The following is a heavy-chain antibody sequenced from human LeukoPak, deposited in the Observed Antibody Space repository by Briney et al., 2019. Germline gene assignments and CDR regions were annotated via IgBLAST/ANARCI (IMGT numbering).Heavy chain of an antibody. CDR2: IKQDESKT. CDR3: ARRDCTSDSCTSGIDY. CDR1: GFTFSNYW. D-gene: IGHD2-2*01. Sequence: GGSLRLSCAASGFTFSNYWMTWVRQAPGKGLEWVTHIKQDESKTYYVDSVKGRFIISRDNAKNSLYLQMNSLRAEDTAVYYCARRDCTSDSCTSGIDYWGQGIPVSVSS. V-gene: IGHV3-7*01. J-gene: IGHJ4*02.